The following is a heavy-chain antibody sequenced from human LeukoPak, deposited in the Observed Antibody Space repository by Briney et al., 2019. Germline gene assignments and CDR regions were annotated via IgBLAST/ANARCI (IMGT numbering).Heavy chain of an antibody. Sequence: TGGSLRLSCAASGFTFSSYAMSWVRQAPGKGLEWVSAISGSGGSTYYADSVKGRFTISRDNSKNTLYLQMNSLRAEDTAVYYCAKVGSYDFWSGYDYWGQGTLVTVSS. CDR2: ISGSGGST. D-gene: IGHD3-3*01. CDR1: GFTFSSYA. V-gene: IGHV3-23*01. CDR3: AKVGSYDFWSGYDY. J-gene: IGHJ4*02.